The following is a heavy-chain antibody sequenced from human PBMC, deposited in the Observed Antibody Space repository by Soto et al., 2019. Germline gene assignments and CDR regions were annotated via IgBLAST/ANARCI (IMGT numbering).Heavy chain of an antibody. D-gene: IGHD2-21*01. CDR3: ARVIKQWLNGFDL. V-gene: IGHV2-70*01. Sequence: SGPTLVNPTQTLTLTCTLSGVSLTSREMCVGWIRQPPGKALEWLALIDWDNDKYYSTSLETRLTIAKDTSKNQVILTMTNMGPVDTGTYYCARVIKQWLNGFDLWGRGTLVTVSS. J-gene: IGHJ2*01. CDR2: IDWDNDK. CDR1: GVSLTSREMC.